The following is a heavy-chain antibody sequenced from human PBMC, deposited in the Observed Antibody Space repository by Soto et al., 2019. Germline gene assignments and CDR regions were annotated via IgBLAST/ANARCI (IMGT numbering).Heavy chain of an antibody. CDR2: IYYSGST. CDR3: ARAPQHYDYVWGSYRYTES. D-gene: IGHD3-16*02. V-gene: IGHV4-30-4*01. Sequence: SETLSLTCTVSGGSISSGDYYWSWIRQPPGKGLEWIGYIYYSGSTYYNPSLKSRVTISVDTSKNQFSLKLSSVTAADTAVYYCARAPQHYDYVWGSYRYTESWSQGTLVTVSS. CDR1: GGSISSGDYY. J-gene: IGHJ4*02.